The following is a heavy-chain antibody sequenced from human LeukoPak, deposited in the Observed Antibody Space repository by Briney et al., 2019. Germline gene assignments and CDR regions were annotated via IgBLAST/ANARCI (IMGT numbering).Heavy chain of an antibody. Sequence: KPSETLSLTCAVYGGSFSDHYWNWIRQPPGKGQEWIGEINHSGTTNYNASLKSRVTISVDTSKNHFSLKLNSMTAADTAVYYCARKASHFSYGLRAIDYWGQGNLVTVSS. V-gene: IGHV4-34*01. D-gene: IGHD5-18*01. CDR3: ARKASHFSYGLRAIDY. J-gene: IGHJ4*02. CDR2: INHSGTT. CDR1: GGSFSDHY.